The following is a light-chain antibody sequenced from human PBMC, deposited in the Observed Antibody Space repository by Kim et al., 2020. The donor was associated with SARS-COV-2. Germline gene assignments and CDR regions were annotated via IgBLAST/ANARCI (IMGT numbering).Light chain of an antibody. Sequence: ASVGDRVTITCRATQDINDSLAWFQQRPGRAPKSLIRAASTLRSGVPSRFSGSGSGTYFILTINSLQSEDFATYYCQQYMTYPITFGQGTRLEIK. CDR1: QDINDS. J-gene: IGKJ5*01. V-gene: IGKV1-16*01. CDR3: QQYMTYPIT. CDR2: AAS.